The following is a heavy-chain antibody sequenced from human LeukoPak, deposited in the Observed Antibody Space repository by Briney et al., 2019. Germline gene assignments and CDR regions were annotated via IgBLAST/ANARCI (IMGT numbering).Heavy chain of an antibody. CDR1: GFTFSSYA. CDR3: ARRIVGPSSGGDY. Sequence: PGGSLRLSCAASGFTFSSYAMHWVRQAPGKGLEWVAVISYDGSNKYYADSVKGRFTISRDNAKNSLYLQMNSLRVEDTAVYYCARRIVGPSSGGDYWGQGTPVTVSS. CDR2: ISYDGSNK. D-gene: IGHD1-26*01. J-gene: IGHJ4*02. V-gene: IGHV3-30*04.